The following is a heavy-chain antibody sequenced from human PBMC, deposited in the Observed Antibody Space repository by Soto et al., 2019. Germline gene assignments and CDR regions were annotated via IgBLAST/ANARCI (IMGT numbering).Heavy chain of an antibody. CDR1: GDSIGSGGHY. CDR2: YSGST. D-gene: IGHD7-27*01. J-gene: IGHJ4*02. V-gene: IGHV4-31*03. Sequence: GMTSETLSLTCSVSGDSIGSGGHYWNWIRQHPEKGLEWIGYYSGSTHYNPSLRSRLRISLDTSKNQFFLRLTSVTAADTARYYCARDQALAPTVWGYWGQGIQVTVSS. CDR3: ARDQALAPTVWGY.